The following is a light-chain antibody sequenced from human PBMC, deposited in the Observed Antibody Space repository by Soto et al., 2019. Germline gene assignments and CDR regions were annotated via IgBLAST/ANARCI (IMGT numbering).Light chain of an antibody. CDR1: QSISSR. J-gene: IGKJ2*01. CDR3: QQYSSYNT. CDR2: DGS. Sequence: DIQMTQSPSTLSASVGDRVTITCRASQSISSRVAWYQQKPGKAPKFLIYDGSTLESGVPSRFSGSGAGTEFSLTISSLQPDDFATYYCQQYSSYNTFGQGTKVEIK. V-gene: IGKV1-5*01.